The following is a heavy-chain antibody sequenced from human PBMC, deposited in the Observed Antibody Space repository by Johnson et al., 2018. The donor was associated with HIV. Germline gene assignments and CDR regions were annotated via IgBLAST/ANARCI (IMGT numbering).Heavy chain of an antibody. Sequence: MQLVESGGGVVQPGRSLRLSCAASGFTFDDYGMSWVRQAPGKGLEWISGINWNGDSPGYADSVKGRFTISRENAKNSLYLQMNSLRAGDTAVYYCARRPITMIVVVPGGVGTFDIWGQGTMVTVSS. CDR1: GFTFDDYG. V-gene: IGHV3-20*04. CDR3: ARRPITMIVVVPGGVGTFDI. CDR2: INWNGDSP. J-gene: IGHJ3*02. D-gene: IGHD3-22*01.